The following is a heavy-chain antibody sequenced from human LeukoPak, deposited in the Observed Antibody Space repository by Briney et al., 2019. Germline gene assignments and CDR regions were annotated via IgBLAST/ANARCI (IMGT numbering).Heavy chain of an antibody. V-gene: IGHV3-11*01. CDR3: AREDYGGNQYYFDY. J-gene: IGHJ4*02. Sequence: GGSLRLSCAASGFTFSDYYMSWIRQAPGKGLEWVSYISSSGSTICYADSVKGRFTISRDNAKNSLYLQMNSLRAEDTAVYYCAREDYGGNQYYFDYWGQGTLVTVSS. CDR1: GFTFSDYY. D-gene: IGHD4-23*01. CDR2: ISSSGSTI.